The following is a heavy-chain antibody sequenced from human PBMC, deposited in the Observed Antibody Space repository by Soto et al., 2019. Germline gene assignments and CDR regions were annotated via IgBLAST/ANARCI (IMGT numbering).Heavy chain of an antibody. Sequence: GASVKVSCKASGYTFTSYYMHWVRQAPGQGLEWMGIINPSGGSTSYAQKFQGRVTMTRDTSTSTVCMELSSLRSEDTAVYYCARGEHDYGDYAWFDYWGQGTLVTVSS. D-gene: IGHD4-17*01. V-gene: IGHV1-46*03. J-gene: IGHJ4*02. CDR1: GYTFTSYY. CDR3: ARGEHDYGDYAWFDY. CDR2: INPSGGST.